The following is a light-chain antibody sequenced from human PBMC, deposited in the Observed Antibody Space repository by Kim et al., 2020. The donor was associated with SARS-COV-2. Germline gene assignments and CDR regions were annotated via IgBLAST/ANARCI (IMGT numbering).Light chain of an antibody. Sequence: GHAVTLSCNGTSSDVGGYDYVSWYQQHPGKAPKLMIYEVSKRPSGVPDRFSGSKSGNTASLTVSGLQAEDEADYYCSSYAGSNNLVFGGGTKLTVL. CDR1: SSDVGGYDY. CDR3: SSYAGSNNLV. J-gene: IGLJ2*01. V-gene: IGLV2-8*01. CDR2: EVS.